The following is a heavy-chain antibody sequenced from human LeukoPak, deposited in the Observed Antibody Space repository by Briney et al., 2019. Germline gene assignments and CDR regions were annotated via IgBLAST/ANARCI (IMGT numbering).Heavy chain of an antibody. J-gene: IGHJ4*02. Sequence: ASVKVSCKASGYTFTDSYMHWVQQAPGKGLEWMGRVDPENGEIVYAEKFQGRVTITADTSTDTACMELGSLRSEDTAVYYCATSKYSGNHPLDYWGQGNPVTVSS. CDR3: ATSKYSGNHPLDY. CDR2: VDPENGEI. D-gene: IGHD1-26*01. V-gene: IGHV1-69-2*01. CDR1: GYTFTDSY.